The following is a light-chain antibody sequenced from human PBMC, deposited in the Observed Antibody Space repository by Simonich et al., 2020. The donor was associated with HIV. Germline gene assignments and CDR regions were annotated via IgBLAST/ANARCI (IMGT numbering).Light chain of an antibody. Sequence: SYELTQPPSVSVSPGQTARITCSGDALPNQYAYWFQQKPGQAPVLIICKDTERPSGIPERFSGSSSGTSVTLTISGVQAEDEADYYCQSADISGNVVFGGGTKLTVL. J-gene: IGLJ2*01. CDR1: ALPNQY. CDR2: KDT. V-gene: IGLV3-25*03. CDR3: QSADISGNVV.